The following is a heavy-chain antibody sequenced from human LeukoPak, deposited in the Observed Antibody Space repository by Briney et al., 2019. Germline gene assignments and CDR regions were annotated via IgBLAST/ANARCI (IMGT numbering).Heavy chain of an antibody. CDR3: ARGRSTYYYDSSGYYSCYGMDV. D-gene: IGHD3-22*01. V-gene: IGHV4-59*12. Sequence: PSETLSLTCTVSGGSISSYYWSWIRQPPGKGLEWIGYIYYSGSTNYNPSLKSRVTISVDTSKNQFSLKLSSVTAADTAVYYCARGRSTYYYDSSGYYSCYGMDVWGQGTTVTVSS. J-gene: IGHJ6*02. CDR2: IYYSGST. CDR1: GGSISSYY.